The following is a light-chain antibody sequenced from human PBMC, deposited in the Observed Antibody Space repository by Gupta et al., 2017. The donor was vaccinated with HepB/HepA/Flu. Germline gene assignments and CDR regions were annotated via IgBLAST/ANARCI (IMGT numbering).Light chain of an antibody. CDR3: QTWGTGSVV. Sequence: QLVPTQSPSASASLGASAKLTCTLSSGHSSYAIARHQQQPEKGTRYLMKLNSDGSHSKGDGIPDRFSGSSSGAERYLTISSLRSENEADYYCQTWGTGSVVFGGGTKLTVL. J-gene: IGLJ2*01. CDR1: SGHSSYA. CDR2: LNSDGSH. V-gene: IGLV4-69*01.